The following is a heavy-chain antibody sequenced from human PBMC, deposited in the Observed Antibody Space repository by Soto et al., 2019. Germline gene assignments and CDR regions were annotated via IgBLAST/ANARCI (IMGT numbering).Heavy chain of an antibody. CDR1: EFTFSNYA. D-gene: IGHD6-13*01. V-gene: IGHV3-23*01. J-gene: IGHJ4*02. CDR3: AKDPRQLMVFFAY. Sequence: PGGSLRLSCAASEFTFSNYAMSWVRQAPGKGLEWVSSISDNGGTTYYADSVKGRFTISRDNSKNTLYLQMNSLRAEDTAVYYCAKDPRQLMVFFAYWGKGTQVPVSS. CDR2: ISDNGGTT.